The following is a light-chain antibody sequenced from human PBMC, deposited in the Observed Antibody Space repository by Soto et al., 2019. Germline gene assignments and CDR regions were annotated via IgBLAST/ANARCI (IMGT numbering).Light chain of an antibody. CDR3: GSYSSSSALYV. CDR1: SSDVGGSNY. Sequence: QPALTQPASVSGSPGQSITISCTGTSSDVGGSNYVSWYQQHPGKAPKLMIYDVSNRPSGVANRFSGSKSGNTASLTISGLQAEDEADYYCGSYSSSSALYVFGTGTKVTVL. J-gene: IGLJ1*01. CDR2: DVS. V-gene: IGLV2-14*03.